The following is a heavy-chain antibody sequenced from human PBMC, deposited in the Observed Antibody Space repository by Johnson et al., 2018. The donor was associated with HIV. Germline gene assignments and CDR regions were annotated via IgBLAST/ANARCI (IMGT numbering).Heavy chain of an antibody. J-gene: IGHJ3*02. V-gene: IGHV3-13*01. CDR1: GFTFDDYT. D-gene: IGHD3-22*01. CDR3: ARSRYDSSGYDI. Sequence: ELLVESGGGLVQPGGSLRLSCAASGFTFDDYTMHWVRQGPGKGLEWVSAIGTAGDTYYPGSVKGRFTISRENAKNSLYLQMNSLRAGDTAVYYCARSRYDSSGYDIWGQGTMVSVSS. CDR2: IGTAGDT.